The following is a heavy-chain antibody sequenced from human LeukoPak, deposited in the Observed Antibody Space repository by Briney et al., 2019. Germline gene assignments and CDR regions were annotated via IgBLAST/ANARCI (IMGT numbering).Heavy chain of an antibody. CDR3: ARSVY. V-gene: IGHV3-7*01. CDR1: GFSFNSYW. Sequence: GGSLRLSCAVSGFSFNSYWMSWVRQAPGKGLERVANINQDGSEKYYVDSVKGRFTISRDNAKNSLYLQMNSLRAEDTVVYYCARSVYWGQGTLVTVSS. J-gene: IGHJ4*02. CDR2: INQDGSEK.